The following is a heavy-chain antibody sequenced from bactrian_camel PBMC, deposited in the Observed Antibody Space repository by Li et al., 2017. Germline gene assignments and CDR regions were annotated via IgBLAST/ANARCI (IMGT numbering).Heavy chain of an antibody. V-gene: IGHV3S26*01. CDR1: GYTYNGYC. D-gene: IGHD1*01. CDR2: INSGGVT. J-gene: IGHJ6*01. CDR3: AARRGMCNWRFDFRY. Sequence: HVQLVESGGGSVEAGGSLTLTCVASGYTYNGYCMGWFRQAPGKEREGVAGINSGGVTSYAYSVKGRFTISQDNAKNTLYLQMNSLKPEDSAMYYCAARRGMCNWRFDFRYWGQGTQVTVS.